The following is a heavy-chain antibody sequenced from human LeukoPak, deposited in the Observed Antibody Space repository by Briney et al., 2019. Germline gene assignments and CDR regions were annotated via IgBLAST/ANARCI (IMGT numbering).Heavy chain of an antibody. Sequence: GGSLRLSCAASGFTFSSYGMTWVRQAPGKGLEWVAVISSDGSNKYYADSVKGRFTISRDNSKNTLYLQMNSLRPEDTAVYYCARDRGYSSFDYWGQGTLVTVSS. CDR2: ISSDGSNK. J-gene: IGHJ4*02. V-gene: IGHV3-30*03. D-gene: IGHD6-19*01. CDR1: GFTFSSYG. CDR3: ARDRGYSSFDY.